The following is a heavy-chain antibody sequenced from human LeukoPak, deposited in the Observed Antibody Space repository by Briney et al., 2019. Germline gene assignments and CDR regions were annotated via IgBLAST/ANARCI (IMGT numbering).Heavy chain of an antibody. CDR1: GYTFTSYG. CDR2: MNPNSGNT. D-gene: IGHD3-10*01. CDR3: ARAPGYYYYMDV. V-gene: IGHV1-8*03. Sequence: ASVKVSCKASGYTFTSYGISWVRQATGQGLEWMGWMNPNSGNTGYAQKFQGRVTITRNTSISAAYMELSSLRSEDTAVYYCARAPGYYYYMDVWGKGTTVTVSS. J-gene: IGHJ6*03.